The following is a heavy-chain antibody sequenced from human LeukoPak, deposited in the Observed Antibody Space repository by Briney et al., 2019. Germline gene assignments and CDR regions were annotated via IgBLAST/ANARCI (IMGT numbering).Heavy chain of an antibody. CDR2: IWYDGSKK. CDR3: ARDIAVAGYYFDY. CDR1: GFSFSNYG. D-gene: IGHD6-19*01. V-gene: IGHV3-33*01. Sequence: QPGRSLRLSCAASGFSFSNYGFNWVRLAPGKGLEWVAVIWYDGSKKYYADSVKGRFTISRDNSKNTLYLQMNSLRAEDTAVYYCARDIAVAGYYFDYWGQGTLVTVSS. J-gene: IGHJ4*02.